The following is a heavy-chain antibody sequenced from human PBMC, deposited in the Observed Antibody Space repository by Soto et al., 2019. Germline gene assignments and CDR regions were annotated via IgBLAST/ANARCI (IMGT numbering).Heavy chain of an antibody. CDR2: IYESGST. Sequence: QVQLQESGPGLVKPSGTLSLTCAVSGGSISSSSSNYWSWVRQPPGKGLEWIGDIYESGSTNYNPSLTSRGTITMDETKKQFSLKVTSVTGADAAGKYCAREVAGIRWDFELWGRGTLVTVSS. V-gene: IGHV4-4*02. J-gene: IGHJ2*01. CDR1: GGSISSSSSNY. CDR3: AREVAGIRWDFEL. D-gene: IGHD1-26*01.